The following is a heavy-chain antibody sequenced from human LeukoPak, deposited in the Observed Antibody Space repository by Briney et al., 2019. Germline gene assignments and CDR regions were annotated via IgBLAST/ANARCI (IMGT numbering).Heavy chain of an antibody. J-gene: IGHJ3*02. CDR1: GYTFTSYG. V-gene: IGHV1-18*01. CDR3: RAVAGPWDAFDI. Sequence: ASVKVSCKASGYTFTSYGISWVRQAPGQGLEWMGWISAYNGNTNYAQKLQGRVTMTTDTSTSTAYMELRSLRSDDTAVYCCRAVAGPWDAFDIWGQGTMVTVSS. D-gene: IGHD6-19*01. CDR2: ISAYNGNT.